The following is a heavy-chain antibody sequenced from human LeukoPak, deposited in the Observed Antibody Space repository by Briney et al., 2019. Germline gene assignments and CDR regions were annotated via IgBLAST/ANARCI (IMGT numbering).Heavy chain of an antibody. CDR3: GKYSDYGNYLDWFDP. D-gene: IGHD4-11*01. CDR2: ISYDGSNK. J-gene: IGHJ5*02. Sequence: QPGGSLRLSCAASGFTFSSYAMHWVRQAPGKGLEWVAVISYDGSNKYYADSVKGRFTISRDNSKNTLYLQMNSLRAEDTAVYYCGKYSDYGNYLDWFDPWGQGTLVTVSS. CDR1: GFTFSSYA. V-gene: IGHV3-30-3*02.